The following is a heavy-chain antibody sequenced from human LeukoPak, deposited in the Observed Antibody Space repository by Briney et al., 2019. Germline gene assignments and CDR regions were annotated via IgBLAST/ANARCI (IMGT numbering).Heavy chain of an antibody. CDR2: IYWDDDK. V-gene: IGHV2-5*02. CDR1: GFSLTTSGVG. J-gene: IGHJ4*02. Sequence: SGPTLVNPTQTLTLTCTFSGFSLTTSGVGVAWIRQPPGKALEWLALIYWDDDKRYSPSLKSRLTITRDTSENQVVLTMTNMDPVDTATYYCAHRRDHYASSYFDYWGQGTLVTVSS. D-gene: IGHD3-22*01. CDR3: AHRRDHYASSYFDY.